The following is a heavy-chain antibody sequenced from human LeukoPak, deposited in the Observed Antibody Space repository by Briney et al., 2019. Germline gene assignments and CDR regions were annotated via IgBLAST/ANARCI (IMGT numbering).Heavy chain of an antibody. CDR2: ISSTGGST. CDR3: VKECLVIINYYFDY. D-gene: IGHD3-22*01. Sequence: GGSLRLSCSASGFTFSNYAMHWVRQAPGKGLEYVSVISSTGGSTYYADSVKGRFTVSRDNSKNTLYLQMSSLRAEDTAVYYCVKECLVIINYYFDYWGQGTLVTVSS. V-gene: IGHV3-64D*06. J-gene: IGHJ4*02. CDR1: GFTFSNYA.